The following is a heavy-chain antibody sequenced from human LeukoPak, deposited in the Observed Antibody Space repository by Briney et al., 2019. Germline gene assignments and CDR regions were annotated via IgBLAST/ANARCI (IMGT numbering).Heavy chain of an antibody. D-gene: IGHD3-10*01. Sequence: GASVKVSCKASGGTFSSYAISWVRQAPGQGLEWMGWINPNSGGTNYAQKFQGRVTMTRDTSISTAYMELSRLRSDDTAVYYCARGLIPPFGELFYYYYYGMDVWGQGTTVTVSS. CDR3: ARGLIPPFGELFYYYYYGMDV. CDR2: INPNSGGT. V-gene: IGHV1-2*02. CDR1: GGTFSSYA. J-gene: IGHJ6*02.